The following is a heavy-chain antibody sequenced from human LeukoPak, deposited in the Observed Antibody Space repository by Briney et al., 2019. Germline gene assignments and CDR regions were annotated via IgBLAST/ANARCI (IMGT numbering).Heavy chain of an antibody. Sequence: GGSLRLSCAASGFTFSSYAMSWVRQAPGKGLEWVSTITNTGSNTYYADSVKGRFTISRDNSKNTLYLQINSLRAEDTAVYYCARQKYYYDSSGYGAFDYWGQGTLVTVSS. CDR2: ITNTGSNT. D-gene: IGHD3-22*01. CDR1: GFTFSSYA. V-gene: IGHV3-23*01. J-gene: IGHJ4*02. CDR3: ARQKYYYDSSGYGAFDY.